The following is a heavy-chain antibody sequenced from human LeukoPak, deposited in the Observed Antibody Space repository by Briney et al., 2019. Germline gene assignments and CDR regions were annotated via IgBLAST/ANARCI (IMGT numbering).Heavy chain of an antibody. CDR3: AKDKWVYGGTYYYYYGMDV. V-gene: IGHV3-9*01. D-gene: IGHD1-26*01. CDR2: ISWNSGSI. Sequence: PGRSLRLSCAASGFTFDDYAMHWVRQAPGKGLEWVSAISWNSGSIDYADPVKGRFTISRDNAKNSLYLQMNSLRVEDTALYYCAKDKWVYGGTYYYYYGMDVWGQGTTVTVSS. CDR1: GFTFDDYA. J-gene: IGHJ6*02.